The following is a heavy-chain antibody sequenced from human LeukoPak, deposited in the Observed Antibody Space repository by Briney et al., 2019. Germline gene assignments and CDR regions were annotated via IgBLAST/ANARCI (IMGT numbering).Heavy chain of an antibody. J-gene: IGHJ6*04. V-gene: IGHV3-23*01. Sequence: GWALRLSCAPSGFTLSRYAIRGVGPAPGRGLEGVSAICGPGGSTYYADSVKGRFNISRDNSKNTLYLQMNSLRAEDTAVYYCSKTGGNSYPSRYYLDVWGKGTTVTVSS. D-gene: IGHD3-10*01. CDR3: SKTGGNSYPSRYYLDV. CDR1: GFTLSRYA. CDR2: ICGPGGST.